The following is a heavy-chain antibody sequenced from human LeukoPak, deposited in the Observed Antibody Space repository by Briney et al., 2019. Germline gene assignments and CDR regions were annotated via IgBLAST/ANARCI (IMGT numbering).Heavy chain of an antibody. CDR3: ARVAPIAAAGSRWFDP. V-gene: IGHV1-2*02. J-gene: IGHJ5*02. Sequence: ASVKVSCKASGYTFTGYYMHWVRQAPGQGLEWMGWINPNSGGTNYAQKLQGRVTMTTDTSTSTAYMELRSLRSDDTAVYYCARVAPIAAAGSRWFDPWGQGTLVTVSS. D-gene: IGHD6-13*01. CDR1: GYTFTGYY. CDR2: INPNSGGT.